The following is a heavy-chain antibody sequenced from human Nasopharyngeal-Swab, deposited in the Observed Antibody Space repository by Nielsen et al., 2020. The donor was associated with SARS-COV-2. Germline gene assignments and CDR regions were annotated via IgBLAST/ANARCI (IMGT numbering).Heavy chain of an antibody. CDR1: GYTFTGYY. D-gene: IGHD6-19*01. Sequence: ASVKVSCKASGYTFTGYYMHWVRQAPGQGLEWMGRINPNSGGTNYAQKFQGRVTMTGDTSISTAYMELSRLRSDDTAVYYCARRYSSGSRGGLDYWGQGTLVTVSS. V-gene: IGHV1-2*06. J-gene: IGHJ4*02. CDR2: INPNSGGT. CDR3: ARRYSSGSRGGLDY.